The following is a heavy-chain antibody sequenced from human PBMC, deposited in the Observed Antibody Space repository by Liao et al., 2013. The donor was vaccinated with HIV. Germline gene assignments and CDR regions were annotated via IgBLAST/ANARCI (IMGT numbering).Heavy chain of an antibody. CDR1: GGSINSGSYY. CDR3: ANFGVIIA. J-gene: IGHJ5*02. D-gene: IGHD3-3*01. Sequence: QVQLQESGPGLVKPSQTLSLTCTVSGGSINSGSYYWSWIRQPAGKGLEWIGLIYTSGSANYNPSLKSRVTISVDTSKNQFSLKLTSVTAADTAVYYCANFGVIIAWGQGTLVTVSS. CDR2: IYTSGSA. V-gene: IGHV4-61*02.